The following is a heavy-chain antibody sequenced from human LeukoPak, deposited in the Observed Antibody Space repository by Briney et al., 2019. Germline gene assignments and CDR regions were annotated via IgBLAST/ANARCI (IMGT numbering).Heavy chain of an antibody. CDR2: IGYTGTDT. CDR1: GFTFSIFG. D-gene: IGHD2-8*02. J-gene: IGHJ4*02. Sequence: GGSLRLSCAASGFTFSIFGMHWVRQAPGEGLEWVAYIGYTGTDTYYADSVKGRFTISRDNSKNTVHLQVNSLRAADTDLYSCARDLTERKYYIAYWGQGTLVTVSS. V-gene: IGHV3-30*02. CDR3: ARDLTERKYYIAY.